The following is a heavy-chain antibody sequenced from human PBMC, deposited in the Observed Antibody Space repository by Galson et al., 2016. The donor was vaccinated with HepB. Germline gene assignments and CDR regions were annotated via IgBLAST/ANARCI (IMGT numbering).Heavy chain of an antibody. J-gene: IGHJ6*04. CDR1: GGSISSSGYY. CDR3: ARDWGRRGHGGYKAGRDFFGMDI. CDR2: IYYNGRA. D-gene: IGHD5-12*01. Sequence: TLSLTCVLSGGSISSSGYYWNWVRQHPEKGLEWIGSIYYNGRADYNPSLESRLSMSIDTSKNQFSLRLSPVTGADTAVYYCARDWGRRGHGGYKAGRDFFGMDIWGTGTTVTVSS. V-gene: IGHV4-31*11.